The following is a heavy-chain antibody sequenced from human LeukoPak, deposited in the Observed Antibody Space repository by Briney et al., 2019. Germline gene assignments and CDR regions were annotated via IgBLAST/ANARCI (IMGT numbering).Heavy chain of an antibody. V-gene: IGHV3-48*01. J-gene: IGHJ4*02. D-gene: IGHD5-24*01. Sequence: PGGSLRLSCAASGFTFSNYAMSWVRQAPGSGLQWVSYISSSSSTLYYADSVKGRFTISRDNAKNSVYLQMNSLRAEDTAVYYCARAGVWAMATIREYYFDYWGQGTLVTVSS. CDR2: ISSSSSTL. CDR3: ARAGVWAMATIREYYFDY. CDR1: GFTFSNYA.